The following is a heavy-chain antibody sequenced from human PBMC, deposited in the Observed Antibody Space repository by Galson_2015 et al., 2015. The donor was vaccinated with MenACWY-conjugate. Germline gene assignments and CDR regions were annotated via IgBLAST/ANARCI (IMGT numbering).Heavy chain of an antibody. CDR2: ISLSGET. J-gene: IGHJ4*02. V-gene: IGHV4/OR15-8*02. CDR3: GTSGWNRINS. D-gene: IGHD6-25*01. Sequence: LSLTCDVSSGAISNSDWWTWVRQPPGKGLEWVGEISLSGETHYSPSLRGRVTISIDKSKNQISLKLSSVTAADTALYYCGTSGWNRINSLGQETLVTVSS. CDR1: SGAISNSDW.